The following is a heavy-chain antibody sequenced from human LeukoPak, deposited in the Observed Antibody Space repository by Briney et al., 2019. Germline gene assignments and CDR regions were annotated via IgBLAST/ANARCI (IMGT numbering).Heavy chain of an antibody. Sequence: PGRSLRLSCAASGFNFSSYGMHWVRQAPGKGLEWVTSIWFDGSNIHYADSVKGRVIISRDNSKSTLYPQMNSLRPEDTALYYCAKRIVYTSSWYYFHYWGQGTLVTVSS. CDR2: IWFDGSNI. J-gene: IGHJ4*02. CDR3: AKRIVYTSSWYYFHY. V-gene: IGHV3-33*06. CDR1: GFNFSSYG. D-gene: IGHD6-13*01.